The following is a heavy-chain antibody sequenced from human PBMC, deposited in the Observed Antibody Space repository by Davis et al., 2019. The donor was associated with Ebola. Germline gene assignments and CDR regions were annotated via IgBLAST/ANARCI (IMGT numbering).Heavy chain of an antibody. CDR3: GGAWD. J-gene: IGHJ4*02. V-gene: IGHV3-23*01. D-gene: IGHD1-26*01. Sequence: PWGSLRLSCAASGLTISHYDMTWVRQAPGKGLDWVSRISSNGATTYYADSVRGRFTISRDNSRNTLYLQMNSLRADDTAVYYCGGAWDWGQGTLVTVSS. CDR2: ISSNGATT. CDR1: GLTISHYD.